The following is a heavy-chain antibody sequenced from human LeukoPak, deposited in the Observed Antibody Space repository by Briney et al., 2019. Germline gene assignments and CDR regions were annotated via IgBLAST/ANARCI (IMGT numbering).Heavy chain of an antibody. CDR2: IYYSGST. CDR3: ARRILGEWELQYFDY. CDR1: GGSFSGYY. V-gene: IGHV4-34*01. D-gene: IGHD1-26*01. J-gene: IGHJ4*02. Sequence: SETLSLTCAVYGGSFSGYYWSWIRQPPGKGLEWIGSIYYSGSTYYNPSLKSRVTISVDTSKNQFSLKLSSVTAADTAVYYCARRILGEWELQYFDYWGQGTLVTVSS.